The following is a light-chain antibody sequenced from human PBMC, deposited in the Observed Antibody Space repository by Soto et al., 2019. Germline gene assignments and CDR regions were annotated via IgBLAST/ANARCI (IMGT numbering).Light chain of an antibody. CDR1: SSNIGTGYD. J-gene: IGLJ1*01. Sequence: QSVLTQPASVSGAPGQRVTISCTGSSSNIGTGYDVHWYQQLPGTAPKLLIYGNNNRPSGVPDRFSGSKSGTSASLAITGLQAEDEADYYCQSYDSSLSGFYVFATGTKVTVL. CDR3: QSYDSSLSGFYV. V-gene: IGLV1-40*01. CDR2: GNN.